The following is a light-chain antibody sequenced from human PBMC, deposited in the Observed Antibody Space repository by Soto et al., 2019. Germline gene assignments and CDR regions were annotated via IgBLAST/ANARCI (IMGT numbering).Light chain of an antibody. CDR1: QTVSSSY. CDR3: QPRGNWPPIA. Sequence: EIVFPQSVSTGTLSHGKRASLCCRASQTVSSSYLARYQQKPGQAPRPLIYSASSSATSIPDRYSRSGAGTNLPPTIISLQPDDLEVYFFQPRGNWPPIAVGQGTRGEIK. J-gene: IGKJ5*01. V-gene: IGKV3D-20*02. CDR2: SAS.